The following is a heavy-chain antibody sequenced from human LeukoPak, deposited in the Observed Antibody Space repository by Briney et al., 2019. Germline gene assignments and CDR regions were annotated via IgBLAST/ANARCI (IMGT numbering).Heavy chain of an antibody. CDR1: GYTFTSYA. CDR2: INAGNGNT. Sequence: ASVKVSCKASGYTFTSYAMHWVRQAPGQRLEWMGWINAGNGNTKYSQEFQGRVTITRDTSASTAYMELSSLRSEDMAVYYCARGGLYGSGYYFDYWGQGTLVTVSS. V-gene: IGHV1-3*03. CDR3: ARGGLYGSGYYFDY. D-gene: IGHD3-10*01. J-gene: IGHJ4*02.